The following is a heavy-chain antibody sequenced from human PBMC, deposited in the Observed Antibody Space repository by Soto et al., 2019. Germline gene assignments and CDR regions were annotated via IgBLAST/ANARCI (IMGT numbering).Heavy chain of an antibody. CDR1: GFTFSSYE. CDR2: ISSSGSTI. V-gene: IGHV3-48*03. Sequence: EVQLVESGGGLVQPGGSLRLSCAASGFTFSSYEMNWVRQAPGKGLEWVSDISSSGSTIYYADSVKGRFTISRDNAKNSLYLQMNSLRAEDTAVYYCARVGAWSQNSYGYYDAFDIWGQGTMVTVSS. D-gene: IGHD5-18*01. J-gene: IGHJ3*02. CDR3: ARVGAWSQNSYGYYDAFDI.